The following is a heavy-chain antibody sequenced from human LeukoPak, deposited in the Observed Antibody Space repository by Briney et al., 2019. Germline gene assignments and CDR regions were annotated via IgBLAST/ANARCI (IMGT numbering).Heavy chain of an antibody. CDR3: AGRQRYDYVWGSYRLNWFDP. CDR1: GGTFSSYA. J-gene: IGHJ5*02. D-gene: IGHD3-16*02. V-gene: IGHV1-69*04. CDR2: IIPILGIA. Sequence: SVKVSCKASGGTFSSYAISWVRQAPGQGLEWMGRIIPILGIANYAQKFQGRVTITADKSTSTAYMELSSLRSEDTAVCYCAGRQRYDYVWGSYRLNWFDPWGQGTLVTVSS.